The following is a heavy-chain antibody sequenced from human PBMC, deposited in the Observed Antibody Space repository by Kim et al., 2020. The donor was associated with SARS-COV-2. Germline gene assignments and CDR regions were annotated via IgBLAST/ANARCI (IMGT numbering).Heavy chain of an antibody. J-gene: IGHJ4*02. V-gene: IGHV3-43*02. CDR3: VIVVPAATYYFDY. CDR2: ISGDGGST. CDR1: GFTFDDYA. D-gene: IGHD2-2*01. Sequence: GGSLRLSCAASGFTFDDYAMHWVRQAPGKGLEWVSLISGDGGSTYYADSVKGRFTISRDNSKNSLYLQMNSLRTEDTALYYCVIVVPAATYYFDYWGQGTLVTVSS.